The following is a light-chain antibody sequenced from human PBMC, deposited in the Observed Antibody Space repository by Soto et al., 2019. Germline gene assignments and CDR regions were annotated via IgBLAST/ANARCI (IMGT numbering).Light chain of an antibody. CDR2: GAS. CDR1: QSVSSSY. CDR3: QHYGTSPLFI. J-gene: IGKJ3*01. Sequence: EIVLTQSPGTLSLSPGERATLSCRASQSVSSSYLAWYQQKPGQAPRLLIYGASSRATGIPDRFSGSGSGTDFTLTISRLEPEGFAVYYCQHYGTSPLFIFGPGTIVDIK. V-gene: IGKV3-20*01.